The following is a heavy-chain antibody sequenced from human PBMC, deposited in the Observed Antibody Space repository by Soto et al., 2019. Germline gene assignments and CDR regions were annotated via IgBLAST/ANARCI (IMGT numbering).Heavy chain of an antibody. CDR1: GGSISSGGYY. V-gene: IGHV4-31*03. Sequence: SETLSLTCTVSGGSISSGGYYWSWIRQHPGKGLEWIGYIYYSGSTYYNPSLKSRVTISVDTSKNQFSLKLSSVTAADTAVYYCARVYYDFWSGYYTTGSYGMDVWGQGTTVTVSS. CDR3: ARVYYDFWSGYYTTGSYGMDV. CDR2: IYYSGST. J-gene: IGHJ6*02. D-gene: IGHD3-3*01.